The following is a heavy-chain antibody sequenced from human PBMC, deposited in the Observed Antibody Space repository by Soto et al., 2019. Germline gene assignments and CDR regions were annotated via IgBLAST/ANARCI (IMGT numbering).Heavy chain of an antibody. CDR2: ISGSGGST. D-gene: IGHD2-2*01. CDR1: GFTFSSYA. Sequence: EVQLLESGGGLVQPGGSLRLSCAASGFTFSSYAMSWVRQAPGKGLEWVSAISGSGGSTYYADSVKGRFTISRDNSKNTLYLQMNSLRAEDTAVYYCAKVYCSSTSCYFGAKLSFDYWGQGTLVTVSS. CDR3: AKVYCSSTSCYFGAKLSFDY. V-gene: IGHV3-23*01. J-gene: IGHJ4*02.